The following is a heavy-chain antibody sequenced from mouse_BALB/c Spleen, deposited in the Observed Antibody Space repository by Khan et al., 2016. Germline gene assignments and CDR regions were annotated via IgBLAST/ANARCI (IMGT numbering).Heavy chain of an antibody. CDR1: GFNIKDTY. Sequence: VRLQQSGAELVKPGASVKLSCTASGFNIKDTYMHWVKQRPEQGLEWIGRIDPANGNTKYDPKFQGKATITADTSSNTAYLQLSSLTSEDTAVYYCARGPRGWYFDVWGAGTTVTVSS. V-gene: IGHV14-3*02. CDR3: ARGPRGWYFDV. CDR2: IDPANGNT. J-gene: IGHJ1*01.